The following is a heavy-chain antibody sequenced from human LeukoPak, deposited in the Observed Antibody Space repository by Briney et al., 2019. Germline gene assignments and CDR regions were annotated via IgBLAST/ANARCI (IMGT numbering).Heavy chain of an antibody. CDR1: GGSISSGGYY. Sequence: PSETLSLTCTVSGGSISSGGYYWSWIRQHPGKGLEWIGYIYYSGSTYYNPSLKSRVTISVDTSKNQFSLKLSSVTAADTAVYYCASLYYYGSGSYSDNWGQGTLVTVSS. V-gene: IGHV4-31*03. J-gene: IGHJ4*02. D-gene: IGHD3-10*01. CDR3: ASLYYYGSGSYSDN. CDR2: IYYSGST.